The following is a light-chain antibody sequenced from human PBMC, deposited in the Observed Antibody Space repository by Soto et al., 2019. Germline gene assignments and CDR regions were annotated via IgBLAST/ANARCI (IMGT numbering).Light chain of an antibody. J-gene: IGKJ4*01. V-gene: IGKV1-33*01. CDR2: DVS. CDR1: QSISSY. CDR3: QQFDSLPLT. Sequence: DIQMTQSPSSLSASVGDRVTITCRASQSISSYLNWFQQKPGKAPKLLIYDVSILETGVPSRFSGSGSGTHFTFSISSLQPEDIATYYCQQFDSLPLTFGGGTRVEIK.